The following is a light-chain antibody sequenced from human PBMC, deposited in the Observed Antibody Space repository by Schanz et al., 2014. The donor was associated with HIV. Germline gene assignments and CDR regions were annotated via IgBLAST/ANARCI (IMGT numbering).Light chain of an antibody. CDR1: SSDVGVYNY. Sequence: QSALTQPASVSGSPGQSITISCTGTSSDVGVYNYVSWYQQHPGKAPKLMIYDVNNRPSGVPDRFSGSKSGNTASLTVSGLQAEDEADYYCSSFAGSNIPWVFGGGTKLTVL. CDR3: SSFAGSNIPWV. J-gene: IGLJ3*02. CDR2: DVN. V-gene: IGLV2-14*03.